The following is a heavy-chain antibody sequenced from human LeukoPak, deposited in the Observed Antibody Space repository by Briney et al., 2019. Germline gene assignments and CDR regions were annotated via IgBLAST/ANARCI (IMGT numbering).Heavy chain of an antibody. Sequence: GGSLRLSCAASGFNFDDYVMSWVRQAPGKGLEWVSGINWNGGSRGYADSVKGRFTISRDNAKNSLYLQMNSLRAEDTALYYCARSRHSYDSSGFPHYWGQGTLVTVSS. D-gene: IGHD3-22*01. CDR3: ARSRHSYDSSGFPHY. CDR2: INWNGGSR. CDR1: GFNFDDYV. V-gene: IGHV3-20*04. J-gene: IGHJ4*02.